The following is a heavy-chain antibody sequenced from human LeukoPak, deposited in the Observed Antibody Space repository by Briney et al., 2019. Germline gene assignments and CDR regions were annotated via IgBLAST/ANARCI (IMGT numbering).Heavy chain of an antibody. CDR3: ARDRPSSQWFDP. V-gene: IGHV4-4*07. J-gene: IGHJ5*02. Sequence: SETLSLTCTVSGRSISTYYWSWLRQSAGEGLEWLGRIYTSGSTIYNPSLKSRVTISVDTSKNQFSLKLSSVTAADTAVYYCARDRPSSQWFDPWGQGTLVIVSS. CDR2: IYTSGST. CDR1: GRSISTYY.